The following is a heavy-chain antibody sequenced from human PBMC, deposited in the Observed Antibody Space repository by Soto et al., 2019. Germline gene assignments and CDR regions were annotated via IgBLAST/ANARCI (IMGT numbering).Heavy chain of an antibody. Sequence: SETLSLTCAVYGGSFSGYYWSWIRQPPGKGLEWIGEINHSGSTNYNPSLKSRVTISVDTSKNQFSLKLSSVTAADTAVYYCARGRYCSSTSCYFDYYYYGMDVWGQGTTVTVSS. CDR3: ARGRYCSSTSCYFDYYYYGMDV. V-gene: IGHV4-34*01. D-gene: IGHD2-2*01. CDR2: INHSGST. CDR1: GGSFSGYY. J-gene: IGHJ6*02.